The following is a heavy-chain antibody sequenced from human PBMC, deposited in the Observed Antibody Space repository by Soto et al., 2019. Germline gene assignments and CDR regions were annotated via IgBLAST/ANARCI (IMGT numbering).Heavy chain of an antibody. CDR2: IYYSGST. Sequence: TLSLTCTVSGGSISSGGYYWSWIRQHPGKGLEWIGYIYYSGSTYYNPSLKSRVTISVDTSKNQFSLKLSSVTAADTAVYYCAKAWDSVVAATRYYYYGMDVWGQGTTVTVSS. CDR1: GGSISSGGYY. CDR3: AKAWDSVVAATRYYYYGMDV. D-gene: IGHD2-15*01. J-gene: IGHJ6*02. V-gene: IGHV4-31*03.